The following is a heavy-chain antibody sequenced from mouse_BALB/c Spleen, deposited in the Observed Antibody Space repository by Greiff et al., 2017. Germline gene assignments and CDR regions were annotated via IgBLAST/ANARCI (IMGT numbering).Heavy chain of an antibody. V-gene: IGHV5-4*02. CDR2: ISDGGSYT. J-gene: IGHJ4*01. CDR3: ARGPTSAMDY. CDR1: GFTFSDYY. Sequence: EVMLVESGGGLVKPGGSLKLSCAASGFTFSDYYMYWVRQTPEKRLEWVATISDGGSYTYYPDSVKGRFTISRDNAKNNLYLQMSSLKSEDTAMYYCARGPTSAMDYWGQGTSVTVSS.